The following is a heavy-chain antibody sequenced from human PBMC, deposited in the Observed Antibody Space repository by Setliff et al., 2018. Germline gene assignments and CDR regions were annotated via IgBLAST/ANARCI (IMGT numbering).Heavy chain of an antibody. D-gene: IGHD6-13*01. CDR2: IYPGNSNT. CDR1: GYSFTSNW. V-gene: IGHV5-51*01. Sequence: PGASLTLSCKGSGYSFTSNWIAWVRQMPGKGLECMGIIYPGNSNTRYSPPFQGQVTISADKSISTAYLQWSSLKASDTAMYYCARALASAGTVYFDYWGQGTLVTVSS. J-gene: IGHJ4*02. CDR3: ARALASAGTVYFDY.